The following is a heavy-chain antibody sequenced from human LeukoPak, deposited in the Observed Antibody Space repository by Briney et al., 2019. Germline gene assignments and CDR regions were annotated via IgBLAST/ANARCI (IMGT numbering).Heavy chain of an antibody. CDR1: GFTFSSYA. J-gene: IGHJ4*02. CDR2: ISGSGGST. V-gene: IGHV3-23*01. CDR3: ARAPTVLVGYCSSSSCQADY. D-gene: IGHD2-2*01. Sequence: GGSLRLSCAASGFTFSSYAMSWVRQAPGKGLEWVSAISGSGGSTYYADSVKGRFTISRDNAENSLYLQMNSLRVEDTAVYYCARAPTVLVGYCSSSSCQADYWGQGTLVTVSS.